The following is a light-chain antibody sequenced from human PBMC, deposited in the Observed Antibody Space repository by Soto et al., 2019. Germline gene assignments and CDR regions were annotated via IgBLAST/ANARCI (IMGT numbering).Light chain of an antibody. CDR2: GAS. CDR3: QQYGSSPTT. V-gene: IGKV3-20*01. CDR1: QSVSSSY. Sequence: EIVLTQSPGTLSLSPGERATXSCRASQSVSSSYLAWYQQKPGQAPRLLIYGASSRATGIPDRFSGSGSGTDFTLTISRLEPEDFAVYYCQQYGSSPTTFGQGTKVDIK. J-gene: IGKJ1*01.